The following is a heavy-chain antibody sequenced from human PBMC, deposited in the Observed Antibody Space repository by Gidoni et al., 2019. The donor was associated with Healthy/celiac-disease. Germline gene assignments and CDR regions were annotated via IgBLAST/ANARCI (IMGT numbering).Heavy chain of an antibody. V-gene: IGHV3-23*01. J-gene: IGHJ3*02. D-gene: IGHD3-9*01. CDR3: AKESGILTGYAFDI. CDR1: GFTFSSYA. CDR2: ISGSGGST. Sequence: EVQLLESGGGLVQPGGSLRLSCAASGFTFSSYAMSWVRQAPGKGVEWVSAISGSGGSTYYADSVKGRLTISRDKSKNTLYLQMNSRRAEDTAVYYCAKESGILTGYAFDIWGQGTMVTVSS.